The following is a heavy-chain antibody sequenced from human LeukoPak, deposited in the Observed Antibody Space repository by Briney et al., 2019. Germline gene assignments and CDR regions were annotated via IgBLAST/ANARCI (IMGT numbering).Heavy chain of an antibody. CDR2: IIPIFGTA. V-gene: IGHV1-69*06. Sequence: PVKVSCKASGGTFSSYAISWVRQAPGQGLEWMGGIIPIFGTANYAQKFQGRVTITADKSTSTAYMELSSLRSEDTAVYYCARVIRYYYYYMDVWGKGTTVTVSS. CDR3: ARVIRYYYYYMDV. CDR1: GGTFSSYA. J-gene: IGHJ6*03.